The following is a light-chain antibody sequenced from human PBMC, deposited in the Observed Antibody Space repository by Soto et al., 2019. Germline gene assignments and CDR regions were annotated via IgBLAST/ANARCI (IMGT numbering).Light chain of an antibody. CDR1: SSNIGAGYD. CDR3: QSYDSSLSDSGV. J-gene: IGLJ3*02. Sequence: QSVLTQLPSVSGAPGQRVTISCTGSSSNIGAGYDVHWYQQLPGAAPKLLIYGNNNRPSGVPDRFSGSKSGTSASLAITGLQAEDEADYYCQSYDSSLSDSGVFGGGTKLTVL. V-gene: IGLV1-40*01. CDR2: GNN.